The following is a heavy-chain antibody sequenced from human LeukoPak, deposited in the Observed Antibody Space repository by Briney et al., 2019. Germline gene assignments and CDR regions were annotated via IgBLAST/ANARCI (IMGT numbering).Heavy chain of an antibody. J-gene: IGHJ4*02. CDR1: GGSISSSSYY. D-gene: IGHD1-1*01. CDR3: ASPLNWHDVLRSDY. CDR2: IYYSGST. V-gene: IGHV4-39*01. Sequence: SETLSLTCTVSGGSISSSSYYWGWIRQPPGKGLEWIGSIYYSGSTYYNPSLKSRVTISVDTSKNQFSLKLSSVTAADTAVYYCASPLNWHDVLRSDYWGQGTLVTVSS.